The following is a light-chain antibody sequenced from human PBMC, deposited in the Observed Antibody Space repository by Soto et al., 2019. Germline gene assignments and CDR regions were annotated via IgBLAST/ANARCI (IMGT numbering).Light chain of an antibody. J-gene: IGLJ2*01. CDR3: ASWDDSLNVVL. V-gene: IGLV1-44*01. Sequence: QSELTQPPSASGTPGQRVTISCIGSRSNIGRNTVNWYQQLPGTTPKLLIYSNSQRPSGVPDRFSGSKSGTSASLAISGLQSEDEADYYCASWDDSLNVVLFGGGTQLTVL. CDR2: SNS. CDR1: RSNIGRNT.